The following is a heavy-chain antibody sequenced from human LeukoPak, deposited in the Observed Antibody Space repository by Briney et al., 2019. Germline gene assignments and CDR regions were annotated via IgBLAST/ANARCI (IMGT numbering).Heavy chain of an antibody. CDR3: ARGHYYGSGSSLPPFDY. D-gene: IGHD3-10*01. J-gene: IGHJ4*02. CDR1: GYTFTSYY. Sequence: APLKVSCKASGYTFTSYYMHWVRQAPGQGLEWMGIINPSGGSTSYAQKFQGRVTMTRDTSTSTVYMELSSLRSEDTAVYYCARGHYYGSGSSLPPFDYWGQGTLVTVSS. CDR2: INPSGGST. V-gene: IGHV1-46*01.